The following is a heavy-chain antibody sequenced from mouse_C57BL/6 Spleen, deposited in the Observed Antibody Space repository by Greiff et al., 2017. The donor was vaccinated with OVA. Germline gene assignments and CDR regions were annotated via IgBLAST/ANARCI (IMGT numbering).Heavy chain of an antibody. CDR3: ARDGYDYAWFAY. CDR1: GYSITSGYY. Sequence: EESGPGLVKPSQSLSLTCSVTGYSITSGYYWNWIRQFPGNKLEWMGYISYDGSNNYNPSLKNRISITRDTSKNQFFLKLNSVTTEDTATYYCARDGYDYAWFAYWGQGTLVTVSA. D-gene: IGHD2-4*01. J-gene: IGHJ3*01. CDR2: ISYDGSN. V-gene: IGHV3-6*01.